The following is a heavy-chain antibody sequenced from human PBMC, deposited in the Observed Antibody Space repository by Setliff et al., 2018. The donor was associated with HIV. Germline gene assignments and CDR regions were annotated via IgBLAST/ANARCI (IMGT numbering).Heavy chain of an antibody. CDR1: GGTFSGYA. CDR3: VRDDHYYDMGSLYSDWYFHL. D-gene: IGHD3-22*01. V-gene: IGHV1-46*01. Sequence: ASVKVSCKASGGTFSGYAISWVRQAPGQGLEWMGIINPAGGSTTYAQKFQGRVTMTRDTPTSTVYMELSSLTSEDTAVYYCVRDDHYYDMGSLYSDWYFHLWGRGTLVTVSS. CDR2: INPAGGST. J-gene: IGHJ2*01.